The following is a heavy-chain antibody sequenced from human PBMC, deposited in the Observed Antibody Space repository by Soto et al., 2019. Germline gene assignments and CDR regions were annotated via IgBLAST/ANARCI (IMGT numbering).Heavy chain of an antibody. Sequence: QVQLVESGGGVVQPGRSLRLSCAASGFTFSSYGMHWVRQAPGKGLEWVAVISYDGSNKYYADSVKGRFTISKDNSKNTLYLRMNSLRAEATAVYYCAKAGSGSSWYYFDYWGQGTLVTVSS. CDR1: GFTFSSYG. J-gene: IGHJ4*02. V-gene: IGHV3-30*18. CDR2: ISYDGSNK. D-gene: IGHD6-13*01. CDR3: AKAGSGSSWYYFDY.